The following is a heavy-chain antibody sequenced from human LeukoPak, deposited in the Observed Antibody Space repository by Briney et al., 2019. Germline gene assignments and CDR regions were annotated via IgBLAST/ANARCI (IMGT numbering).Heavy chain of an antibody. V-gene: IGHV1-18*01. Sequence: GASVKVSCKASGYTFTSYGISWVRQAPGQGLEWMGWISAYNGNTNYAQKLQGRVTMTTDTSTSTAYMELRSLRSDDTAVYYCASGYYYNSSGYPINPDWGQGTLVTVSS. CDR2: ISAYNGNT. J-gene: IGHJ4*02. CDR3: ASGYYYNSSGYPINPD. D-gene: IGHD3-22*01. CDR1: GYTFTSYG.